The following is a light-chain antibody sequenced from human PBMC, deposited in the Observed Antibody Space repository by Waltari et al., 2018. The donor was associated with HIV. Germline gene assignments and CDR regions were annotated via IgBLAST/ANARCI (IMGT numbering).Light chain of an antibody. J-gene: IGLJ3*02. Sequence: QSTLTQPASVSASPGQSITISCLRNTTDISDILVPDSISCYQHPPDQAPKLTLYDVSVRPSVSPFRFSGSTSDNMASLFISGLQPEDEANYYCSSYTTSGRLVFGGGTKVTVL. CDR3: SSYTTSGRLV. V-gene: IGLV2-14*01. CDR2: DVS. CDR1: TTDISDILVPDS.